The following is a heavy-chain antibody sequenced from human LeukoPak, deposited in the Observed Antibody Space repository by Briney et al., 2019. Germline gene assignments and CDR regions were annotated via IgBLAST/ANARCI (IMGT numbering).Heavy chain of an antibody. J-gene: IGHJ6*02. V-gene: IGHV3-49*04. Sequence: GGSLRLSCTSSGFTFGDYSINWVRQAPGKGLEWVGFIRSKPYGGTTEYAASVRDRFTISRDDSRSIAYLHMNRLQTEDKAVFYCSRRSDYYVSGSYPDVWGQGTTVIVSS. CDR3: SRRSDYYVSGSYPDV. CDR2: IRSKPYGGTT. CDR1: GFTFGDYS. D-gene: IGHD3-10*01.